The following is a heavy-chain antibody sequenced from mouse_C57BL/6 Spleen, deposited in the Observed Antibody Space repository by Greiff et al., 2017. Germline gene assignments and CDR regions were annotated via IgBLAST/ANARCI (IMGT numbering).Heavy chain of an antibody. V-gene: IGHV5-17*01. CDR3: ARMPLDY. CDR2: ISSGSSTI. CDR1: GFTFSDYG. Sequence: EVKVVESGGGLVKPGGSLKLSCAASGFTFSDYGMHWVRQAPEKGLEWVAYISSGSSTIYYADTVKGRFTISRDNAKNTLFLQMTSLRSEDTAMYYCARMPLDYWGQGTTLTVSS. J-gene: IGHJ2*01.